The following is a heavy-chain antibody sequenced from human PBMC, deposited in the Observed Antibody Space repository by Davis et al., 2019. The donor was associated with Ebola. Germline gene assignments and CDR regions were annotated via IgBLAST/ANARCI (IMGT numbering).Heavy chain of an antibody. CDR2: INPHNNNT. V-gene: IGHV1-18*04. CDR3: ARTGWDLYYYDSSGYYRGYYGMDV. Sequence: ASVKVSCKASGYPFTSYGVTWVRQAPGQGLEWMGWINPHNNNTNYAQNVQGRVTMTTDTSASTAYMELSSLRSEDTAVYYCARTGWDLYYYDSSGYYRGYYGMDVWGKGTTVTVSS. J-gene: IGHJ6*04. D-gene: IGHD3-22*01. CDR1: GYPFTSYG.